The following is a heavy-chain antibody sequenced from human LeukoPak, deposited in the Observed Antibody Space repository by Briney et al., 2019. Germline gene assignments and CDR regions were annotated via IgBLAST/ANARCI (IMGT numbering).Heavy chain of an antibody. CDR3: ARGKPVTGTPDYYSYGMDV. CDR2: MYSFGNT. V-gene: IGHV3-53*01. CDR1: EFTVSSTY. J-gene: IGHJ6*02. D-gene: IGHD1-20*01. Sequence: GGSLRLSCEVSEFTVSSTYMSWVRQAPGKGLEWVSLMYSFGNTYYADSVKGRFTISRDNSKNTLYLQMNSLRAEDTALYYCARGKPVTGTPDYYSYGMDVWGQGTMVTVSS.